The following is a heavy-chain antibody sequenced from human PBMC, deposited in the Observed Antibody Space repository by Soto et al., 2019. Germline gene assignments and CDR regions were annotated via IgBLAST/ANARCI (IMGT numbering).Heavy chain of an antibody. CDR3: ARHGGRYRQFDY. CDR2: IYDSGSP. J-gene: IGHJ4*02. D-gene: IGHD2-2*02. V-gene: IGHV4-59*08. Sequence: PSETLSLTCAVYGGSFSGYYWSWIRQPPGQGLEWIGHIYDSGSPNYNPSLKSRVTISVDTSKNQFSLKLNSVTAADTAVYYCARHGGRYRQFDYWGQGTLVTVSS. CDR1: GGSFSGYY.